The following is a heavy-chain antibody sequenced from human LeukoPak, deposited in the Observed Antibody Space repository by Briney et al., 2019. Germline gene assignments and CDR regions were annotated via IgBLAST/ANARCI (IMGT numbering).Heavy chain of an antibody. CDR3: ATDSSPSGTLKYYFDN. CDR2: ISGSGGST. J-gene: IGHJ4*02. V-gene: IGHV3-23*01. CDR1: GFIFSSYA. D-gene: IGHD6-25*01. Sequence: GGFLRLSCAASGFIFSSYAMSWVRQVPGKGLEWVSGISGSGGSTYYADSLKGRFTISRDNSKNTLYLQMNSLRADDTALYYCATDSSPSGTLKYYFDNWGQGTLVTVSS.